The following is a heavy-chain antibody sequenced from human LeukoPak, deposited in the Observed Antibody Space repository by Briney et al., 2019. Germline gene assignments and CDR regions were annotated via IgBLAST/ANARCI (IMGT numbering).Heavy chain of an antibody. V-gene: IGHV1-2*02. D-gene: IGHD3-10*01. CDR3: ARGGWVRGVITRDGLNY. CDR2: INPNSGGT. J-gene: IGHJ4*02. Sequence: GASVKVSCKASGYTFNDYYMHWVRQAPGQGLEWMRWINPNSGGTNYAQEFQGRVTMTRDTSISTAYMELSGLRSDDTAVYYCARGGWVRGVITRDGLNYWGQGTLVTVSS. CDR1: GYTFNDYY.